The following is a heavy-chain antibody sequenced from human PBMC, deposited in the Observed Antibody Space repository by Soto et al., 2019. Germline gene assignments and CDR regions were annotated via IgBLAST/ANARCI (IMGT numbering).Heavy chain of an antibody. CDR3: ARGDSAVSSVFDY. CDR2: IYQNGDT. D-gene: IGHD3-16*01. J-gene: IGHJ4*02. Sequence: SETLSLTCTVSGGPFSSGGYYWSWIRQEPGKGLEWIGYIYQNGDTSYNPSLKSRVTISADTSKTQFSLKLSSVTAADTAVYYCARGDSAVSSVFDYWGQGMLVTVSS. CDR1: GGPFSSGGYY. V-gene: IGHV4-31*03.